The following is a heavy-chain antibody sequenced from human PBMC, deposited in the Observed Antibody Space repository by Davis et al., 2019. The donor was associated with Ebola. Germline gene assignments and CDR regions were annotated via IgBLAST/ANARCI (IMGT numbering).Heavy chain of an antibody. Sequence: PGGSLRLSCAASGFTFNSYAMHWVRQAPGKGLEWVAVISYDGSNKYYADSVKGRFTISRDNSKNTLYLQMNSLRAEDTAVYYCAKDRRDTMVRGVLGYWGQGTLVTVSS. CDR1: GFTFNSYA. V-gene: IGHV3-30-3*01. CDR2: ISYDGSNK. J-gene: IGHJ4*02. CDR3: AKDRRDTMVRGVLGY. D-gene: IGHD3-10*01.